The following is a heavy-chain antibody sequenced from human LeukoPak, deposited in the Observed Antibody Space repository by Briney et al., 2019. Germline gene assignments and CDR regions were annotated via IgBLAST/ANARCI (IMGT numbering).Heavy chain of an antibody. D-gene: IGHD5-12*01. CDR2: IRYHGNDK. Sequence: GGSLRFSCAASGFTFRNYGMHWVRQAPGQGLQWVAFIRYHGNDKYYADSVKGRFTVSRDNSESTLYLQMNSLRTEDTAEYYCAKDLVATGRYFDYWGQGTPVTVSS. CDR1: GFTFRNYG. J-gene: IGHJ4*02. V-gene: IGHV3-30*02. CDR3: AKDLVATGRYFDY.